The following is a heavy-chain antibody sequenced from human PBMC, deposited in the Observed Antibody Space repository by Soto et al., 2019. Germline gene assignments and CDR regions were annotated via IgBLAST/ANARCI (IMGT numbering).Heavy chain of an antibody. CDR3: ARIAASGRGSDV. D-gene: IGHD6-13*01. CDR1: GFTFSSYW. J-gene: IGHJ6*02. V-gene: IGHV3-7*01. Sequence: EVQLVESGGGLVQPGGSLRLSCVDSGFTFSSYWMSWVRQAPVKGLEWVGNIKQDGSEENYADSVKGRFAISSDNAKNSMYLQMNNLRVEDTAGYYCARIAASGRGSDVWGPGTTVVVSS. CDR2: IKQDGSEE.